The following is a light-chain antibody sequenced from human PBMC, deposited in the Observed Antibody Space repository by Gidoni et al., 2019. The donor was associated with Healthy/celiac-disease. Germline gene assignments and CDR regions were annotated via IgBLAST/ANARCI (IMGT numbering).Light chain of an antibody. Sequence: SYELTQPPRESVSPGQTARIPCSGDALPKKYAYWYQQKSGQATVLVISEDSKRPSGIPERFSGSSSATMATLTISGAQVEHEADYYCSSTDSSGNHRVFGGGTKLTVL. CDR2: EDS. CDR3: SSTDSSGNHRV. CDR1: ALPKKY. J-gene: IGLJ3*02. V-gene: IGLV3-10*01.